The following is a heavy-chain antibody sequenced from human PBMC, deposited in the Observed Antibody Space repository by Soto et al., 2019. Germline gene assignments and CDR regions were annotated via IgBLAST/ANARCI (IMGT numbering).Heavy chain of an antibody. Sequence: PGGSLRLSCAASGFTFSSYAMSWVRQAPGKGLEWVSAISGSGGSTYYADSVKGRFTISRDNSKNTLYLQMNSLRAEDTAVYYCAKDRPELTMIVVVRSRFDPWGQGTLVTVSS. V-gene: IGHV3-23*01. D-gene: IGHD3-22*01. CDR1: GFTFSSYA. CDR2: ISGSGGST. CDR3: AKDRPELTMIVVVRSRFDP. J-gene: IGHJ5*02.